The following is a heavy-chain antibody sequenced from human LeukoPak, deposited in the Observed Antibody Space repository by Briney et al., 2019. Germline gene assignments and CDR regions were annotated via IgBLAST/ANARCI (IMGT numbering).Heavy chain of an antibody. CDR1: GGSISSGGYY. V-gene: IGHV4-31*03. D-gene: IGHD6-13*01. Sequence: PSETLSLTCTVSGGSISSGGYYWSRIRQHPGKGLEWIGYIYYSGSTYYNPSLKSRVTISVDTSKNQFSLKLSSVTAADTAVYYCARDCGYIAAAGYYYGMDVWGQGTTVTVSS. CDR2: IYYSGST. J-gene: IGHJ6*02. CDR3: ARDCGYIAAAGYYYGMDV.